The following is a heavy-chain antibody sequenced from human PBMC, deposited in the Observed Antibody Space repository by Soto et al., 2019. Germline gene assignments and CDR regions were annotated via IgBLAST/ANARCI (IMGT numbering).Heavy chain of an antibody. J-gene: IGHJ4*02. D-gene: IGHD2-2*01. V-gene: IGHV3-74*01. CDR2: INDDGTRT. CDR1: GFVFNMYW. Sequence: PGGSLRLSCAASGFVFNMYWMHWVRQVPGEGPEWVTRINDDGTRTDYADSAKGRFTISRDNATDILYLQMNALRMDDTAVYYCIRGTRTSSVGTGAFWGQGTLVTVSS. CDR3: IRGTRTSSVGTGAF.